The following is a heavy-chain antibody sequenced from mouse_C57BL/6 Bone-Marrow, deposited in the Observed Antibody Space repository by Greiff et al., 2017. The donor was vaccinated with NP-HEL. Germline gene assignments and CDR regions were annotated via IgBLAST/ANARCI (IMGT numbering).Heavy chain of an antibody. Sequence: QVHVKQSGPGLVQPSQSLSITCTVSGFSLTSYGVHWVRQSPGKGLEWLGVIWSGGSTDYNAAFISRLSISKDNSKSQVFFKMNSLQADDTAIYYCARRGYYGSSYYFDYWGQGTTLTVSS. V-gene: IGHV2-2*01. CDR2: IWSGGST. CDR1: GFSLTSYG. J-gene: IGHJ2*01. CDR3: ARRGYYGSSYYFDY. D-gene: IGHD1-1*01.